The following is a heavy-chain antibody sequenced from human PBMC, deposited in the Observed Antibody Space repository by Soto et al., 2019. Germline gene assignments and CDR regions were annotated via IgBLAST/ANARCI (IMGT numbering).Heavy chain of an antibody. Sequence: GGSLRLSCEASGFIFSSYAVHCVRQAPGKGLEWVAVIVYDGTSKHHADSVKGRFTISRDNSKNTLYLQMNSLRAEDTAVYYCARALGYSYGYGGRYYNAMEVWGQGTPVTVSS. D-gene: IGHD5-18*01. CDR2: IVYDGTSK. CDR3: ARALGYSYGYGGRYYNAMEV. V-gene: IGHV3-30-3*01. CDR1: GFIFSSYA. J-gene: IGHJ6*02.